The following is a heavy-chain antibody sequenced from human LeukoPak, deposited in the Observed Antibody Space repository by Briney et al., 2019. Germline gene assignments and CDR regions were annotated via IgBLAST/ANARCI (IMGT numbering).Heavy chain of an antibody. J-gene: IGHJ4*02. Sequence: SETLSLTCTVPGGSISSSSYYWGWIRQPPGKGLEWIGSIYYSGSTYYNPSLKSRVTISVDTPKNQFSLKLSSVTAADTAVYYCARRIYYDSSSDYWGQGTLVTVSS. V-gene: IGHV4-39*01. CDR3: ARRIYYDSSSDY. CDR2: IYYSGST. CDR1: GGSISSSSYY. D-gene: IGHD3-22*01.